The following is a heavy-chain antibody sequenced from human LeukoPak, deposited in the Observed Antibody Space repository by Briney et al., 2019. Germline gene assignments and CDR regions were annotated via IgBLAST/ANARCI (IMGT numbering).Heavy chain of an antibody. CDR3: ARNVSRGEPGGAFDI. CDR2: IYYSGST. CDR1: GGSISSYY. V-gene: IGHV4-59*08. D-gene: IGHD3-16*01. Sequence: SETLSLTCTVSGGSISSYYWSWIRRPPGKGLEWIGYIYYSGSTNYNPSLKSRVTISVDTSRNQFSLELRTATAADSAIYYCARNVSRGEPGGAFDIWGQGTMVTVSS. J-gene: IGHJ3*02.